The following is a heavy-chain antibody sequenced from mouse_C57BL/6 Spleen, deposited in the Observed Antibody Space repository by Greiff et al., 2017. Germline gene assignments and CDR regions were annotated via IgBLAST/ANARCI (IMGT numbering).Heavy chain of an antibody. D-gene: IGHD1-1*01. CDR3: ARGLLLRGAMDY. CDR2: IDPSDSYT. Sequence: QVQLKQPGAELVRPGTSVKLSCKASGYTFTSYWMHWVKQRPGQGLEWIGVIDPSDSYTNYNQKFKGKATLTVDTSSSTAYMQLSSLTSEDSAVYYCARGLLLRGAMDYWGQGTSVTVSS. V-gene: IGHV1-59*01. J-gene: IGHJ4*01. CDR1: GYTFTSYW.